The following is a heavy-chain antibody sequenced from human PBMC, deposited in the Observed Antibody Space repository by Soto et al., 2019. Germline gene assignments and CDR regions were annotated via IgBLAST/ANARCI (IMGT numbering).Heavy chain of an antibody. CDR3: ARAGGTTVTGLWHFDS. J-gene: IGHJ4*02. V-gene: IGHV3-33*01. CDR2: IWYDGTQK. Sequence: QVQLEESGGGVVQPGRSLRLSCEASGFTFNTYSMHWVRQPPGKGLEWLAAIWYDGTQKYYAESVKGRFIISRDNSKKTQYLEMNSLRAEDTAVYYCARAGGTTVTGLWHFDSWGQGTLVTVSS. D-gene: IGHD4-17*01. CDR1: GFTFNTYS.